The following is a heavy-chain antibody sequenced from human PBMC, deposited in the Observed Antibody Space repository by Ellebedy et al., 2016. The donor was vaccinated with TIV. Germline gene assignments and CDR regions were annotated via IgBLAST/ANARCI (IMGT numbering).Heavy chain of an antibody. CDR3: ARPHSGVGFDY. V-gene: IGHV4-39*01. Sequence: GSLRLXCTVSGASINSSSYYWGWIRQPPGKGLEWIGGIYSSGISYNNPSLRRRVTISVDTSKNQFSLKLTSVTAADTAVYYCARPHSGVGFDYWGQGTLVTVSS. J-gene: IGHJ4*02. CDR2: IYSSGIS. CDR1: GASINSSSYY. D-gene: IGHD1-26*01.